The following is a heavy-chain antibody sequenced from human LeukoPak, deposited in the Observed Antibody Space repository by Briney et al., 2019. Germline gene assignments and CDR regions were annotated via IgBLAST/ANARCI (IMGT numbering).Heavy chain of an antibody. CDR1: GFTVSSNY. CDR2: ISSGVST. CDR3: AREYYDSSAGYFDY. Sequence: GGSLRLSCAASGFTVSSNYMSWVRQAPGKGLEWVSVISSGVSTYYADSVKGRFTISRDNSKNTLYLQMNSLRAEDTAVYYCAREYYDSSAGYFDYWGQGTLVTVSS. J-gene: IGHJ4*02. D-gene: IGHD3-22*01. V-gene: IGHV3-53*01.